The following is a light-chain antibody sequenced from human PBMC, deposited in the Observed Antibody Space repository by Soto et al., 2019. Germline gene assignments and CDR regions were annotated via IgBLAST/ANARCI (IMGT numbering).Light chain of an antibody. CDR1: SSDIGSYNY. V-gene: IGLV2-14*01. Sequence: QSALTQPASVSGSPGQSITITCTGTSSDIGSYNYVSWYQQHPGRAPKLMLYEVTTRPSRVSDRFSGYKAGNTDSLTISGLQAEDEADYYCSSYTSRNTLVFGTGSKVTVL. J-gene: IGLJ1*01. CDR3: SSYTSRNTLV. CDR2: EVT.